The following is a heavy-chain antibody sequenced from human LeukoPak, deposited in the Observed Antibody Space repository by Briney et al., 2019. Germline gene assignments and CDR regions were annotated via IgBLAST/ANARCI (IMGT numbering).Heavy chain of an antibody. D-gene: IGHD1-26*01. V-gene: IGHV4-34*01. CDR3: ARGHRWRSYYSVPPLY. CDR2: INHSGST. Sequence: PGGSLRLSCVASGFTFGKYWMSWIRQPPGEGLEWIGEINHSGSTNYNPSLKSRVTISVDTSKNQFSLKLSSVTAADTAVYYCARGHRWRSYYSVPPLYWGQGTLVTVSS. CDR1: GFTFGKYW. J-gene: IGHJ4*02.